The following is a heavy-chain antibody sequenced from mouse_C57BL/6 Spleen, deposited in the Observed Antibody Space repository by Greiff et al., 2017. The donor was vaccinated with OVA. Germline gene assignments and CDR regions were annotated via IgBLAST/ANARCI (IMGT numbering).Heavy chain of an antibody. CDR1: GYTFTSYW. CDR3: ARGVSSYVDYFDY. Sequence: VQLQQPGAELVKPGASVKLSCKASGYTFTSYWMQWVKQRPGQGLEWIGEIDPSDSYTNYNQKFKGKATLTVDTSSSTAYMQLSSLTSEDSAVYYCARGVSSYVDYFDYWGQGTTLTVSS. V-gene: IGHV1-50*01. J-gene: IGHJ2*01. CDR2: IDPSDSYT. D-gene: IGHD1-1*01.